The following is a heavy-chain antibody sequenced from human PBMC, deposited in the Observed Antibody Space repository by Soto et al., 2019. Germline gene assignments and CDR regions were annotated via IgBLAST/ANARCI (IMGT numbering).Heavy chain of an antibody. Sequence: QVQLVESGGGVVQPGRSLRLSCAASGFTFSSYGMHWVRQAPGKGLEWVAVISYDGSNKYYADSVKGRFTISRDNSKNTLYLQMNSLRAEDTAVYYCAKDYFPRPSHYGMDVWGQGTTVTVSS. CDR1: GFTFSSYG. D-gene: IGHD6-6*01. J-gene: IGHJ6*02. V-gene: IGHV3-30*18. CDR3: AKDYFPRPSHYGMDV. CDR2: ISYDGSNK.